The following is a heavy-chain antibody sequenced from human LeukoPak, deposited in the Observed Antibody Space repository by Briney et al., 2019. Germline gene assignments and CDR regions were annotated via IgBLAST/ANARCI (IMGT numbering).Heavy chain of an antibody. D-gene: IGHD2-8*02. J-gene: IGHJ4*02. Sequence: GGSLRLSCSASGFTFSTYWMNWVRQAPGKGLEWVANLKQDGSETYYVDSVEGRFTISRDNAKNSLYLQMNSLRAEDTAVYYCASGYWYYFDYWGQRALVTVSS. CDR1: GFTFSTYW. CDR3: ASGYWYYFDY. V-gene: IGHV3-7*01. CDR2: LKQDGSET.